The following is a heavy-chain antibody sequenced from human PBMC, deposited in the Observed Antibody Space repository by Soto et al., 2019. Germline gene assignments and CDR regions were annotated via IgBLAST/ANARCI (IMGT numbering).Heavy chain of an antibody. J-gene: IGHJ6*02. V-gene: IGHV4-31*03. CDR1: GGSISSGGYY. CDR2: IYYSGST. Sequence: SETLSLTCTVSGGSISSGGYYWSWIRQHPGKGLEWIGHIYYSGSTYYNPSLKSRVTISVDTSKNQFSLKLSSVTAADTAVYYCAREPYDILTGPESLGMDVWGQGTTVTVSS. D-gene: IGHD3-9*01. CDR3: AREPYDILTGPESLGMDV.